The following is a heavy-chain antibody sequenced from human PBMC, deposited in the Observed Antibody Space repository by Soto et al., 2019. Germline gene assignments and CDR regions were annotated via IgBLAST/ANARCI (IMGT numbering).Heavy chain of an antibody. V-gene: IGHV3-9*01. CDR3: AKVSYDALAVAGTFGVFDI. Sequence: LRLSCEASGFNFVDYAMHWVRQVPGAGLEWVSGIGWNSATIGYADSVKGRFTISRDNAKNSLYLQMSSLRPEDTALYYCAKVSYDALAVAGTFGVFDIWGQGTVVTVSS. J-gene: IGHJ3*02. D-gene: IGHD6-19*01. CDR2: IGWNSATI. CDR1: GFNFVDYA.